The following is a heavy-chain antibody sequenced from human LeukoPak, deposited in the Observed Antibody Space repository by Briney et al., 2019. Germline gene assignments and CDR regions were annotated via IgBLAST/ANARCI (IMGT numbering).Heavy chain of an antibody. V-gene: IGHV5-51*01. Sequence: GESLKISCKGSGYSFTSYWIGWVRQMPGKGLEWMGIIYPGDSDTRYSPSFQGQVTISADKSISTAYLQWSSLKASDTAMYYCATEYYDILTGYSHDAFDIWGQGTMVTVSS. J-gene: IGHJ3*02. CDR1: GYSFTSYW. CDR2: IYPGDSDT. D-gene: IGHD3-9*01. CDR3: ATEYYDILTGYSHDAFDI.